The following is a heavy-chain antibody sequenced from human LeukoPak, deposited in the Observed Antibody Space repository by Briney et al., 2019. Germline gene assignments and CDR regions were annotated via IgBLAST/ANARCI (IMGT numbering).Heavy chain of an antibody. J-gene: IGHJ4*02. CDR1: GFTFSSYW. CDR2: IKQDGSEK. D-gene: IGHD5-12*01. V-gene: IGHV3-7*01. Sequence: GGSLRLSCAASGFTFSSYWMSWVRQAPGKGLEWVANIKQDGSEKYYVDSVKGRFTISRDNAKNSLYLQMNSLRAEDTAVYYCARDRGDSGYDFADYWGQGTLVTVSS. CDR3: ARDRGDSGYDFADY.